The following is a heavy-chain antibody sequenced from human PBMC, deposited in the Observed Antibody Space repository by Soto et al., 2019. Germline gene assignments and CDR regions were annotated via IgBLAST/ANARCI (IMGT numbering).Heavy chain of an antibody. CDR2: ISAYNGNI. CDR1: CYTFTSFG. V-gene: IGHV1-18*01. J-gene: IGHJ4*02. CDR3: ARVGGSYYFDY. D-gene: IGHD1-26*01. Sequence: ASVQGSCKASCYTFTSFGISWVRQAPVQVLEWMGWISAYNGNINYAQKLQGRVTMTTDTSTSTAYMELRSLRSDDTAVYYCARVGGSYYFDYWSQGNLVTVSS.